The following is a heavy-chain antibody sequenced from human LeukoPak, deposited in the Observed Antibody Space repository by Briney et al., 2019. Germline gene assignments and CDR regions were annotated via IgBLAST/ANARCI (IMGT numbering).Heavy chain of an antibody. Sequence: PGGSLRLSCAASGFTFSSYWMSWVRQAPGQGREWVANIKQDGSEEYYVDSVKGRFTISRDNAKNSLYLQMNSLRAEDTAVYYCARVVGYSSGWSDDAFDIWGQGTMVTVSS. CDR2: IKQDGSEE. CDR1: GFTFSSYW. J-gene: IGHJ3*02. V-gene: IGHV3-7*01. CDR3: ARVVGYSSGWSDDAFDI. D-gene: IGHD6-19*01.